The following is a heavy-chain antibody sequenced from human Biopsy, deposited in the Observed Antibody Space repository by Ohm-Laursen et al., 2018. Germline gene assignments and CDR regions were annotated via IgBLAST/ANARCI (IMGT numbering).Heavy chain of an antibody. D-gene: IGHD3-9*01. CDR2: NIPILGTG. CDR1: GGTFSNHG. CDR3: ATKLTGYFHH. Sequence: SVKVSCKAPGGTFSNHGVNWVRQAPGQGLEWLGGNIPILGTGNYAQKFQDRVTVAADTSTSTATMELRSLRSDDTAVYYCATKLTGYFHHWGQGTLVTVSS. J-gene: IGHJ1*01. V-gene: IGHV1-69*06.